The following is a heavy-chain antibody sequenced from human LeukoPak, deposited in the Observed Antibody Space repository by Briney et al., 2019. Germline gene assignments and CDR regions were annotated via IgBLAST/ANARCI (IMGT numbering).Heavy chain of an antibody. CDR3: ARDFVDGYCSGGSCHNWFDP. V-gene: IGHV1-69*01. CDR1: GGTFSIYA. Sequence: SVKVSCKASGGTFSIYAISWVRQAPGQGLEWMGGIIPIFGTANYAQKFQGRVTITADESTSTAYMELSSLRSEDTAVYYCARDFVDGYCSGGSCHNWFDPWGQETLVTVSS. D-gene: IGHD2-15*01. CDR2: IIPIFGTA. J-gene: IGHJ5*02.